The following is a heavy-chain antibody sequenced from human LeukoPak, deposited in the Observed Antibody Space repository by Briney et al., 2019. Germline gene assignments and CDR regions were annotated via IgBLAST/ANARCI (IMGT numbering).Heavy chain of an antibody. D-gene: IGHD2-2*01. CDR2: IYYSGST. V-gene: IGHV4-59*01. Sequence: PGGSLRLSCAASGFTFDDYAMHWVRQAPGKGLEWIGYIYYSGSTNYNPSLKSRVTISVDTSKNQFSLKLSSVTAADTAVYYCARGGQLLWWFDPWGQGTLVTVSS. CDR3: ARGGQLLWWFDP. CDR1: GFTFDDYA. J-gene: IGHJ5*02.